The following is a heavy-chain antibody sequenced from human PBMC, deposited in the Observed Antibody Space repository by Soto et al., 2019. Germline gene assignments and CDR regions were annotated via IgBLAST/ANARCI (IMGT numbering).Heavy chain of an antibody. CDR1: GFTFSSYW. D-gene: IGHD4-17*01. CDR3: ARPPVTSQHYYGMGV. V-gene: IGHV3-74*01. Sequence: EVQLVESGGGLVQPGGSLRLSCAASGFTFSSYWMHWVRQAPGKGLVWVSRINSDGSNTRYADSVKGRFTISRDNAKNTLYLQMNTLRAEDTALYSCARPPVTSQHYYGMGVGGQGTTDTVSS. CDR2: INSDGSNT. J-gene: IGHJ6*02.